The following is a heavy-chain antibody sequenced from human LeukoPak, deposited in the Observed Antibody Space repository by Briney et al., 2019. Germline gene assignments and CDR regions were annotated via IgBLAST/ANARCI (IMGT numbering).Heavy chain of an antibody. D-gene: IGHD3-10*01. CDR2: IYTSGST. CDR3: AREPGSLLWFGELSGGTLDY. CDR1: GGSISSYY. Sequence: PSETLSLTCTVSGGSISSYYWSWIRQPAGKGLEWIGRIYTSGSTNYNPSLKSRVTMSVDTSKNQFSLKLSSVTAADTAVYYCAREPGSLLWFGELSGGTLDYWGQGTLVTVSS. V-gene: IGHV4-4*07. J-gene: IGHJ4*02.